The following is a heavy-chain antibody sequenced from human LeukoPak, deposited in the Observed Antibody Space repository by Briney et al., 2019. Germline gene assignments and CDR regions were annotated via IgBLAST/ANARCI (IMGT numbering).Heavy chain of an antibody. CDR3: ARHGGIDLYYGSGSYFRS. Sequence: PSETLSLTCTVSGGSISSSSYYWGWIRQPPGKGLEWIGSIYYSGSTYYNPSLKSRVTISVDTSKNQFSLKLSSVTAADTAVYYCARHGGIDLYYGSGSYFRSWGQGTLVTVSS. CDR2: IYYSGST. V-gene: IGHV4-39*07. CDR1: GGSISSSSYY. D-gene: IGHD3-10*01. J-gene: IGHJ5*02.